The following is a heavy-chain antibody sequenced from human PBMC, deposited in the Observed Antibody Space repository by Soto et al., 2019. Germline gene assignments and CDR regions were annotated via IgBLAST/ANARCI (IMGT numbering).Heavy chain of an antibody. CDR2: INPSGGST. D-gene: IGHD3-22*01. Sequence: GSSXKVSCKASGYTFTRYYMHWVRQAPGQGLEWMGIINPSGGSTSYAQKFQGRVTMTRDTSTSTVYMELSSLRSEDTAVYYCARESYYDNETQPTTINEAFDIWGQGTMVTVSS. V-gene: IGHV1-46*01. CDR1: GYTFTRYY. J-gene: IGHJ3*02. CDR3: ARESYYDNETQPTTINEAFDI.